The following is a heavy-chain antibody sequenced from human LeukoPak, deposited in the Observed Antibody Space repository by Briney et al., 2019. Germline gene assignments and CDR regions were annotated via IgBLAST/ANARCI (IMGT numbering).Heavy chain of an antibody. Sequence: SETLSLTCTVSGGSISSGTYYWSWIRQPAGKGLEWIGRIYTSGSTNYNPSLKSRVTISVDTSKNQFSLKLSSVTAADTAVYYCARHRGYCSSTSCYSYYYMDVWGKGTTVTISS. J-gene: IGHJ6*03. CDR2: IYTSGST. CDR1: GGSISSGTYY. D-gene: IGHD2-2*01. CDR3: ARHRGYCSSTSCYSYYYMDV. V-gene: IGHV4-61*02.